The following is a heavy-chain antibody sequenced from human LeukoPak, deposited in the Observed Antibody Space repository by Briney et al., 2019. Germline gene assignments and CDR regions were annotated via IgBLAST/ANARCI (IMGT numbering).Heavy chain of an antibody. CDR1: GFTFSSYW. D-gene: IGHD3-22*01. CDR3: VKDEVFLDSGGYPTPDTTLDY. CDR2: TWYDGSNK. Sequence: HPGGSPGLSCAASGFTFSSYWMHWVRQAPGKGLEWVAVTWYDGSNKYYADSVRDRFTVSRDNSKNTVYLQMNSLRVEDTAVYYCVKDEVFLDSGGYPTPDTTLDYWGQGTLVTVSS. J-gene: IGHJ4*02. V-gene: IGHV3-33*06.